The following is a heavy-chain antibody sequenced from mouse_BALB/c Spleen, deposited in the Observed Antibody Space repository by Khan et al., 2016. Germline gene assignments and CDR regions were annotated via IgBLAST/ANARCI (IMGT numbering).Heavy chain of an antibody. Sequence: VQLQESGAELAKPGASVKMSCKASGYTFTNYYIHWVKQRPGQGLEWIGYINPRIDYTEYNQKFKDKATLTADKSSSTAYMQLTSLTSEDSAVYSCARDLGRGSWGQGTTLTVSS. D-gene: IGHD4-1*01. V-gene: IGHV1-4*01. J-gene: IGHJ2*01. CDR1: GYTFTNYY. CDR2: INPRIDYT. CDR3: ARDLGRGS.